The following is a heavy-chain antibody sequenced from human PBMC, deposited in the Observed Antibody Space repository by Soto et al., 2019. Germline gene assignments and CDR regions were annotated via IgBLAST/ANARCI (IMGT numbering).Heavy chain of an antibody. Sequence: QVQLQQWGAGLLKPSETLSLTCAVYGGSFSGYYWSWIRQPPGKGLEWIGEINHSGSTNYNPSLKSRVTISVDTSKNQFSLKLSSVTAADTAVYYCARDYVWGSYRYLCYWGQGTLVTVSS. CDR2: INHSGST. J-gene: IGHJ4*02. V-gene: IGHV4-34*01. CDR3: ARDYVWGSYRYLCY. CDR1: GGSFSGYY. D-gene: IGHD3-16*02.